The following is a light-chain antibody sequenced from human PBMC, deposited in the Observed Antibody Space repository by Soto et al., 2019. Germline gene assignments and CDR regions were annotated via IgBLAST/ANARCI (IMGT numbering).Light chain of an antibody. CDR3: QQFGNSPYT. V-gene: IGKV3-20*01. J-gene: IGKJ2*01. CDR2: GAS. CDR1: QSVSSSY. Sequence: EIVLTQSPGTLSLSPGERATLSCRASQSVSSSYLAWYQQKPGQAPRLLIYGASSRATGIPDRFSGSGSGTDFTLTISRLEPEDFAMYSCQQFGNSPYTFGQGTRLEIK.